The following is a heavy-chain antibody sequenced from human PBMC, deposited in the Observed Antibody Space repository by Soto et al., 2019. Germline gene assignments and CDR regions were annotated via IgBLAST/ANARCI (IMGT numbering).Heavy chain of an antibody. CDR2: TDTDGSRK. J-gene: IGHJ6*02. V-gene: IGHV3-7*03. D-gene: IGHD4-17*01. CDR3: GRVHLDGHYANGVDV. Sequence: EVQLVESGGGLVQPGGSLRLSCAASGFNFNTYWMYWVRQAPGKWLEWVANTDTDGSRKNYVDSVKGRFIISRDNAKNSLFLQMNSLRADDTAVYYCGRVHLDGHYANGVDVWGQGTTVTVSS. CDR1: GFNFNTYW.